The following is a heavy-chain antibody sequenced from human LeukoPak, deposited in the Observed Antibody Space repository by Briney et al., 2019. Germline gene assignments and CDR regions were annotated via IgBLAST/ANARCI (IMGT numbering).Heavy chain of an antibody. J-gene: IGHJ6*02. CDR3: ASMSPDPVSSVTTDYYYYYGMDV. Sequence: ASVKVSCKASGYTFTSYAMHWVRQAPGQRLEWMGWINAGNGNTKYSQKFQGRVTITRDTSASTAYMELSSLRSEDTAVYYCASMSPDPVSSVTTDYYYYYGMDVWGQGTTVTVSS. D-gene: IGHD4-17*01. V-gene: IGHV1-3*01. CDR2: INAGNGNT. CDR1: GYTFTSYA.